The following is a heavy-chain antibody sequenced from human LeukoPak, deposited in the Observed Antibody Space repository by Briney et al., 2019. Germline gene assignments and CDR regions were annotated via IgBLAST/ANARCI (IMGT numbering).Heavy chain of an antibody. CDR1: GYTFTSYY. J-gene: IGHJ5*02. CDR2: INPSGGST. Sequence: ASVKVSCKASGYTFTSYYMHWVRQAPGQGLEWMGIINPSGGSTSYAQKFQGRVTMTRDTSTSTVYMELSSLRSEDTAVYYCARDLDVSFGRDNWFGPWGQGTLVTVSS. D-gene: IGHD3-10*01. CDR3: ARDLDVSFGRDNWFGP. V-gene: IGHV1-46*01.